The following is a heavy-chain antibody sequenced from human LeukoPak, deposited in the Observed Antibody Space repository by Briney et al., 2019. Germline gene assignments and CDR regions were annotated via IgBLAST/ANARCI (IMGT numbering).Heavy chain of an antibody. V-gene: IGHV3-7*01. CDR1: GFTFSSYW. D-gene: IGHD6-6*01. J-gene: IGHJ3*02. CDR3: AREVYSSSSDAFDI. Sequence: GGSLRLSCAASGFTFSSYWMSWVRQAPGKGLEWVANIKQDGSEKYYVDSVKGRLTISRDNAKNSLYLQMNSLRAEDTAVCYCAREVYSSSSDAFDIWGQGTMVTASS. CDR2: IKQDGSEK.